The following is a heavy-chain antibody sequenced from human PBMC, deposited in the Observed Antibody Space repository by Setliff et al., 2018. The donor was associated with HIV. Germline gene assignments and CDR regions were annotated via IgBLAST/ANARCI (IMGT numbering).Heavy chain of an antibody. Sequence: SETLSLTCAVYGGSFCGYYWSWMRQPPGKGLEWIGEINHSGSTTYNPPLKSGVIISVDTSKNQFSLKLSSVTAADTAVYYCARGRWIRVSAAIMYYYYYYMDVWGRGTTVTVSS. J-gene: IGHJ6*03. CDR3: ARGRWIRVSAAIMYYYYYYMDV. V-gene: IGHV4-34*01. CDR2: INHSGST. CDR1: GGSFCGYY. D-gene: IGHD2-2*01.